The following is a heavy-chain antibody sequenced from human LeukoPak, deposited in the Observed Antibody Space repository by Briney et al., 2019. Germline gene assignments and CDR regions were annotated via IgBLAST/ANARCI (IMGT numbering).Heavy chain of an antibody. J-gene: IGHJ5*02. V-gene: IGHV4-34*01. CDR1: GGSFSGYY. Sequence: NPSETLSLTCAVYGGSFSGYYWSWIRQPPGKGLEWIGEINHSGSTNYNPSLKSRVTISVDTSKNQFSLKLSSVTAADTAVYYCARYHYGDYEGGNWFDPWGQGTLVTVSS. D-gene: IGHD4-17*01. CDR3: ARYHYGDYEGGNWFDP. CDR2: INHSGST.